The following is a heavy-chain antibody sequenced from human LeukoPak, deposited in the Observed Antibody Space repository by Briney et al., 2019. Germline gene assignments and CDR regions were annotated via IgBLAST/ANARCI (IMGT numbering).Heavy chain of an antibody. CDR2: INHSGST. CDR1: GGSFSGYY. Sequence: SETLSLTCAVYGGSFSGYYWSWIRPPPGKGLEWIGEINHSGSTNYNPSLKSRVTISVDTSKNQFSLKLSSVTAADTAVYYCARVRSHSSGMRYWGQGTLVTVSS. D-gene: IGHD6-19*01. J-gene: IGHJ4*02. V-gene: IGHV4-34*01. CDR3: ARVRSHSSGMRY.